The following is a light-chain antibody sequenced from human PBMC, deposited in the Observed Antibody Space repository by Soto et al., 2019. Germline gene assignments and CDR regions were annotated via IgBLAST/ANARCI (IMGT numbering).Light chain of an antibody. Sequence: QSVLTQPASVSGSPGQSITISCTGTSSDVGGYNYVSWYQQHPGKAPKLMIYEVSNRPSGVSNRFSGSKSGNTASLTISGLQAEDEADYYCSSYTSIRYVFGTGTKLTVL. V-gene: IGLV2-14*01. CDR2: EVS. CDR3: SSYTSIRYV. CDR1: SSDVGGYNY. J-gene: IGLJ1*01.